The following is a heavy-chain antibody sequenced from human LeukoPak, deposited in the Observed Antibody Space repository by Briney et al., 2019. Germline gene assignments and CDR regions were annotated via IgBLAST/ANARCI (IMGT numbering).Heavy chain of an antibody. CDR3: AKDTHYYCSGGRCYTPVFDY. V-gene: IGHV3-30*18. Sequence: GGSLRLSCAASGFTFSSYGMHWVRQAPGKGLEWVAVISYDGSNKYYADSVKGRFTISRDNSKNTLYLQMNSLRAEDTAVYYCAKDTHYYCSGGRCYTPVFDYWGQGTLVTVSS. D-gene: IGHD2-15*01. CDR2: ISYDGSNK. CDR1: GFTFSSYG. J-gene: IGHJ4*02.